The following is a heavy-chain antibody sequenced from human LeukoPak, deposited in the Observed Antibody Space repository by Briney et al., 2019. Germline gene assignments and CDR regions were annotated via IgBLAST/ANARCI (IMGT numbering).Heavy chain of an antibody. Sequence: GGSLRLSCAVSGFTFSSYAMSWVRQAPGKGLEWVASISASGGSTYYADSVKGRFTISRDNSKNTMYLQMNSLRAEDTAVYYCAKSGGSSSWTRPFDYWGQTTLVTVSS. CDR1: GFTFSSYA. D-gene: IGHD6-13*01. CDR3: AKSGGSSSWTRPFDY. J-gene: IGHJ4*02. CDR2: ISASGGST. V-gene: IGHV3-23*01.